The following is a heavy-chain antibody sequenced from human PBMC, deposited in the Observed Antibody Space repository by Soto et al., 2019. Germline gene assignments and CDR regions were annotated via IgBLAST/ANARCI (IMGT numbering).Heavy chain of an antibody. CDR1: GGSISSGGFS. CDR2: IYYSGGT. V-gene: IGHV4-30-2*01. Sequence: QLQLQESASGLVKPSQTLSLTCAVSGGSISSGGFSWTWIRQPPGKGLEFIGYIYYSGGTYYNPSIKSRVTISVDKSKNQFSLKLSSVTAADMAVYYCARAVAPYLGTWFDPWGQGTLVIVSS. D-gene: IGHD3-16*01. J-gene: IGHJ5*02. CDR3: ARAVAPYLGTWFDP.